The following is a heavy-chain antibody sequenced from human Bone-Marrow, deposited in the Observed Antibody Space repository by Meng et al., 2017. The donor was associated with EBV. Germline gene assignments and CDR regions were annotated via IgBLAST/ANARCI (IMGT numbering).Heavy chain of an antibody. CDR1: CDHISSNNAA. Sequence: QVHLKPSVPGLVKSSQTLSVTCASSCDHISSNNAAWSWIRQSPAKGLEWLGKTYYRSKSYDEYAVSVKSRITVNLATTQKQLSLHLICVTPEDTAVYYCAYFGPLAPLWWGQGTLVTVSS. CDR3: AYFGPLAPLW. D-gene: IGHD2/OR15-2a*01. V-gene: IGHV6-1*01. CDR2: TYYRSKSYD. J-gene: IGHJ4*02.